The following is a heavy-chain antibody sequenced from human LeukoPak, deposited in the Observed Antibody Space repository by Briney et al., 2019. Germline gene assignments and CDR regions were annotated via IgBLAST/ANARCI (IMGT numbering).Heavy chain of an antibody. D-gene: IGHD3-22*01. CDR1: GSTFSSYS. J-gene: IGHJ3*02. CDR2: ISTSSSYI. Sequence: PGGSLRLSCAASGSTFSSYSMNWVRQAPGKGLEWVSCISTSSSYIYYADSVKGRFTISRDNAKNSLYLQMNSLRAEDTAVYYCARPDYYDSSGYWRGDDAFDIWGQGTMVTVSS. V-gene: IGHV3-21*01. CDR3: ARPDYYDSSGYWRGDDAFDI.